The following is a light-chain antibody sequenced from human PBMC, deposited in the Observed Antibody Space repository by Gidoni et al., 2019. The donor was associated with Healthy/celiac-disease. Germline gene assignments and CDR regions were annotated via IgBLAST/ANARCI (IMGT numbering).Light chain of an antibody. J-gene: IGLJ2*01. CDR1: SSDVGGYNF. Sequence: QSALTQPPSASGSPGQSVTISCTGTSSDVGGYNFVSWYQHHSGKAPKLMIYEVSKRPSGVPDRFPGSKSGNTASLTVSGLQAEDEADYYCSSYAGSTVFGGGTKLTVL. V-gene: IGLV2-8*01. CDR2: EVS. CDR3: SSYAGSTV.